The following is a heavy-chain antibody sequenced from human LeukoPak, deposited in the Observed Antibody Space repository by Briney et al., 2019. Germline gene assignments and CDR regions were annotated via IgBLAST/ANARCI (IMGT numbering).Heavy chain of an antibody. CDR1: GGSISSTGYH. V-gene: IGHV4-39*01. CDR3: ATSITGTTLYFFYMDV. J-gene: IGHJ6*03. Sequence: SETMSLTCTVSGGSISSTGYHWGWIRQPPGKGLEWIGSMFYSGSTHYNPSLKSRVSISVDTSKNQLSLNLNSVTATDTAVYYCATSITGTTLYFFYMDVWGKGTTVIVSS. CDR2: MFYSGST. D-gene: IGHD1-7*01.